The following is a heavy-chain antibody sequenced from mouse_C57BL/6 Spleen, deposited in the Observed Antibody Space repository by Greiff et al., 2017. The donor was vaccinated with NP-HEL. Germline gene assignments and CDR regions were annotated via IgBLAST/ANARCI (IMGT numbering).Heavy chain of an antibody. V-gene: IGHV1-26*01. CDR2: INPNNGGT. J-gene: IGHJ2*01. CDR1: GYTFTDYY. D-gene: IGHD4-1*01. Sequence: EVQLQQSGPELVKPGASVKISCKASGYTFTDYYMNWVKQSHGKSLEWIGDINPNNGGTSYNQKFKGKATLTVDKSSSTAYMELRSLTSEDSAVYYCARVGRFDYWGQGTTLTVSS. CDR3: ARVGRFDY.